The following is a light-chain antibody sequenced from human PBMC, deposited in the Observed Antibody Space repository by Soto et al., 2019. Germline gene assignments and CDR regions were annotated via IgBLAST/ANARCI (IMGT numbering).Light chain of an antibody. V-gene: IGLV4-69*01. Sequence: QLVLTQSPSASASLGASVKLTCTLSSGHSSYAIAWHQQQPEKGPRYLMKLNSDGSHSKGDGIPDRFSGSSSGAERYLTISSLQSEDEADYYCQIWGTGMGVFGTGTKLTVL. CDR1: SGHSSYA. CDR3: QIWGTGMGV. J-gene: IGLJ1*01. CDR2: LNSDGSH.